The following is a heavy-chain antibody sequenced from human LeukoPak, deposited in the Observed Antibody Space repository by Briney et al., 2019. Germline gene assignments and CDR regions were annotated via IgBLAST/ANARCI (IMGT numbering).Heavy chain of an antibody. Sequence: PGGSLRLSCAASGFTFSSYAMSWVRQVPGKGLEWVSAISGSAAKASYADSMKGRVTIFRDNSKNTLYLEMNSLRVEDTAVYFCAKQHSFDRSGYPDYWGQGTLVTVAS. CDR2: ISGSAAKA. V-gene: IGHV3-23*01. D-gene: IGHD3-22*01. CDR3: AKQHSFDRSGYPDY. CDR1: GFTFSSYA. J-gene: IGHJ4*02.